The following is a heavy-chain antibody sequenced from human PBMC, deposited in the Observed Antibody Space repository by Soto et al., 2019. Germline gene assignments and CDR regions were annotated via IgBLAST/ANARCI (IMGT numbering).Heavy chain of an antibody. Sequence: SETLSLTCAVSGYSISSGYYWGWIRQPPGKGLEWIGSIYHSGSTYYNPSLKSRVTISVDTSKNQFSLKLSSVTAADTAVYYCAGVLGRYSSGSNWFDPWGQGTLVTVSS. D-gene: IGHD6-19*01. CDR3: AGVLGRYSSGSNWFDP. CDR1: GYSISSGYY. J-gene: IGHJ5*02. V-gene: IGHV4-38-2*01. CDR2: IYHSGST.